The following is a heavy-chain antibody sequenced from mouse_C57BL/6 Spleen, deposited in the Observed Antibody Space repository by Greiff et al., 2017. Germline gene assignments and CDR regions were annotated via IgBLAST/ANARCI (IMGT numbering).Heavy chain of an antibody. Sequence: EVMLVESGGGLVKPGGSLKLSCAASGFTFSSYAMSWVRQTPEKRLEWVATISDGGSYTYYPDNVKGRFTISRDNAKNNLYLQMSHLKSEDTAMYYCARDRMITARYFDVWGTGTTVTVSS. D-gene: IGHD2-4*01. CDR1: GFTFSSYA. CDR3: ARDRMITARYFDV. V-gene: IGHV5-4*01. CDR2: ISDGGSYT. J-gene: IGHJ1*03.